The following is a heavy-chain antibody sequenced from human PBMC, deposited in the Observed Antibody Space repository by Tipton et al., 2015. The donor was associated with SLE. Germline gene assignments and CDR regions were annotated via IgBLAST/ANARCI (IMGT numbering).Heavy chain of an antibody. CDR3: ARSPNKDCTGGVCFHGLDV. J-gene: IGHJ6*02. CDR2: IYNSGGT. V-gene: IGHV4-31*03. Sequence: TLSLTCTVSGGSISTGGYYWSWIRQHPGKGLEWIGYIYNSGGTDYNPSLKSRLTISLDTSKNQFSLNLTSVTAADTAVFYCARSPNKDCTGGVCFHGLDVWGQGTTVTVSS. D-gene: IGHD2-8*02. CDR1: GGSISTGGYY.